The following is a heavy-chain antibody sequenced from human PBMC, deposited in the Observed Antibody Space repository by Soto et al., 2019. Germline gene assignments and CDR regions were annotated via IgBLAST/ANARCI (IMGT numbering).Heavy chain of an antibody. CDR2: IYYSGST. Sequence: PSETLSLTCTVSGGSISSGDYYWSWIRQPPGKGLEWIGYIYYSGSTYYNPSLKSRVTISVDTSKNQFSLKLSSVTAADTAVYYCARSLYYYGSGFDYWGQGTLVTVSS. V-gene: IGHV4-30-4*01. CDR3: ARSLYYYGSGFDY. CDR1: GGSISSGDYY. D-gene: IGHD3-10*01. J-gene: IGHJ4*02.